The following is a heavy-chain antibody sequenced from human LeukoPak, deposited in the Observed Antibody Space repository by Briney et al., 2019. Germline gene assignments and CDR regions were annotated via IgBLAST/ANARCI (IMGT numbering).Heavy chain of an antibody. V-gene: IGHV4-59*12. CDR2: IYYSGST. D-gene: IGHD4-17*01. Sequence: PSETLSLTCTVSGGSISSYYWSWIRQPPGKGLEWIGYIYYSGSTNYNPSLKSRVTISVDTSKNQFSLKLSSVTAADTAVYYCASVQYYGDIYIFDYWGQGTLVTVSS. J-gene: IGHJ4*02. CDR3: ASVQYYGDIYIFDY. CDR1: GGSISSYY.